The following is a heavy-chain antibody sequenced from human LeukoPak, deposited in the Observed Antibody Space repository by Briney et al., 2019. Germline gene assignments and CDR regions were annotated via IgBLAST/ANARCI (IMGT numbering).Heavy chain of an antibody. CDR2: INASGGNT. J-gene: IGHJ5*02. D-gene: IGHD6-19*01. CDR1: GCASNFYA. CDR3: AKPISGGLAVSADWFDP. V-gene: IGHV3-23*01. Sequence: GGSLRLSCAASGCASNFYAMTWVRQATGYGLQWVLTINASGGNTYYADSVRGRFTISRDNSKDTLYLQLNSLTAEDTAIYYCAKPISGGLAVSADWFDPWGQGTLVTVSS.